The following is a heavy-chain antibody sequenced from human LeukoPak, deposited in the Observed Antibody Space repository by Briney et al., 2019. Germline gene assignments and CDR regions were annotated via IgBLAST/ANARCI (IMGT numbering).Heavy chain of an antibody. D-gene: IGHD2-2*01. Sequence: PGGSLRLSCAASGFTFSNYWMHWVRQAPGKGLVWVSRIDPDGSNTTYADSVKGRFTISRDNAKNTLYLQMNSLRAEDTAEYYCARILYCTSISCYSSWGQGTLVTVSS. J-gene: IGHJ1*01. CDR1: GFTFSNYW. V-gene: IGHV3-74*01. CDR2: IDPDGSNT. CDR3: ARILYCTSISCYSS.